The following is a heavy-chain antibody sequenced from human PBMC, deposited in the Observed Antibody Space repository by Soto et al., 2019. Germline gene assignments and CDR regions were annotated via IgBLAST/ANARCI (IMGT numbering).Heavy chain of an antibody. J-gene: IGHJ6*02. D-gene: IGHD2-2*01. CDR2: IYPGDSDT. CDR1: GYSFTSYW. CDR3: ARHADVVVPARSGMDV. V-gene: IGHV5-51*01. Sequence: PGESLKISCKGSGYSFTSYWIGWVRQMPGKGLEWMGIIYPGDSDTRYSPSFQGQVTISADKSIITAYLQWSSLKASDTAMYYCARHADVVVPARSGMDVWGQGTTVTVSS.